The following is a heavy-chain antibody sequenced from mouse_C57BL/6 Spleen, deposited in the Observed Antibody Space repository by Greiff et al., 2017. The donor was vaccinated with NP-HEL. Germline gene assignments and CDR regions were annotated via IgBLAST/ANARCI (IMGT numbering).Heavy chain of an antibody. CDR3: ARLDGNYVY. D-gene: IGHD2-1*01. V-gene: IGHV1-61*01. CDR1: GYTFTSYW. Sequence: VQLQQSGAELVRPGSSVKLSCKASGYTFTSYWMDWVKQRPGQGLEWIGNIYPSDSETHYNQKFKDKATLTVDKSSSTAYMQLSSLTSEDSAGYYCARLDGNYVYWGQGTTLTVSS. J-gene: IGHJ2*01. CDR2: IYPSDSET.